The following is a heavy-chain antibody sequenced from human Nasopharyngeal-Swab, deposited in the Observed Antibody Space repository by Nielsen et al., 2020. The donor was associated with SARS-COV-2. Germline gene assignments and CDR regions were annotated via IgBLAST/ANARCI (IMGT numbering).Heavy chain of an antibody. D-gene: IGHD2-2*01. J-gene: IGHJ6*03. CDR2: ISSSSSYI. CDR3: ARDNHCSSTSCYLWFSAYYYYMDV. Sequence: WIRQPPGKGLEWVSSISSSSSYIYYADSVEGRFTISRDNAKNSLYLQMNSLRAEDTAVYYCARDNHCSSTSCYLWFSAYYYYMDVWGKGTTVTVSS. V-gene: IGHV3-21*01.